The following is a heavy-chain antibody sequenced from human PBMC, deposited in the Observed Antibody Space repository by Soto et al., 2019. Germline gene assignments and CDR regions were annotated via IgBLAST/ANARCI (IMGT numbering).Heavy chain of an antibody. CDR2: IWYDGSNK. D-gene: IGHD2-2*01. CDR1: GFTFSSYG. V-gene: IGHV3-33*01. CDR3: ARDLNIVVVGYYYYYGMDV. J-gene: IGHJ6*02. Sequence: GGSLRLSCAASGFTFSSYGMHWVRQAPGKGLEWVAVIWYDGSNKYYADSVKGRFTISRDNSKNTLYLQMNSLRAEDTAVYYCARDLNIVVVGYYYYYGMDVWGQGTTVTVSS.